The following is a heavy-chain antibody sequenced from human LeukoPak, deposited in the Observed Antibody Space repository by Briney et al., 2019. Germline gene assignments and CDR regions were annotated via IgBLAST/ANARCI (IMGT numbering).Heavy chain of an antibody. Sequence: ASVKVSCKASGYTFTSYYMHWVRQAPGQGLEWMGIINPSGGSTSYAQKFQGRVTMTTDTSTSTVYMELSSLRSEDTAVYYCAREEGVFLTGYRECYFDYWGQGPLVTVSS. D-gene: IGHD3-9*01. CDR1: GYTFTSYY. J-gene: IGHJ4*02. CDR3: AREEGVFLTGYRECYFDY. CDR2: INPSGGST. V-gene: IGHV1-46*01.